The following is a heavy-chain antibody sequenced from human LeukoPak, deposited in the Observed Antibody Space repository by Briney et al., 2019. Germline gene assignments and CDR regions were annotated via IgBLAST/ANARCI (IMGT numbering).Heavy chain of an antibody. CDR3: ARGSDYDDYFYMDS. Sequence: ASVKVSCKTSGYRFTGYYLHWVRQAPGQGLEWMGWMNPKSGATDYARKFQGRVTMTRDTSISTAYMELTRLRSDDTAVYFCARGSDYDDYFYMDSWGKGTTVTVSS. CDR2: MNPKSGAT. V-gene: IGHV1-2*02. J-gene: IGHJ6*03. CDR1: GYRFTGYY.